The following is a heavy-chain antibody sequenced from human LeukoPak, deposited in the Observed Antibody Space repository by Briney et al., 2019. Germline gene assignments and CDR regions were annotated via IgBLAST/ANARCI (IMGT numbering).Heavy chain of an antibody. CDR3: AREYCSSTSCYVDY. CDR2: INHSGST. CDR1: GGSFSGYY. D-gene: IGHD2-2*01. V-gene: IGHV4-34*01. J-gene: IGHJ4*02. Sequence: SETLSLTCAVYGGSFSGYYWSWIRQPPGKGLEWIGEINHSGSTNYNPSLKSRVTMSVDTSKNQFSLKLSSVTAADTAVYYCAREYCSSTSCYVDYWGQGTLVTVSS.